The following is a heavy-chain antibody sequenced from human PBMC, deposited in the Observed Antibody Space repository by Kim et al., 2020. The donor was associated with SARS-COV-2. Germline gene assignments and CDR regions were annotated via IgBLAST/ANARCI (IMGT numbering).Heavy chain of an antibody. J-gene: IGHJ4*02. Sequence: GGSLRLSCAASGFTFNYYAMTWVRQAPGKGLEWVSLIGSSGGPIHYADSVKGRFTISRDNSKNMVYLQMSSLRAEDTAIYYCAKRGDEPGLCYFDNWGEGTVLTVSS. CDR3: AKRGDEPGLCYFDN. V-gene: IGHV3-23*01. CDR2: IGSSGGPI. CDR1: GFTFNYYA.